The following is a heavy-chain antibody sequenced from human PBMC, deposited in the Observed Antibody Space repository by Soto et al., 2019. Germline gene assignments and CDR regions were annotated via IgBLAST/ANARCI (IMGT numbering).Heavy chain of an antibody. CDR2: RSYSGST. J-gene: IGHJ1*01. V-gene: IGHV4-31*03. D-gene: IGHD3-22*01. Sequence: SETLCLTCTVSGGSISSGDYYWSWVRQHPGKGLEWIGYRSYSGSTYYNPSLKSRVTIVVDTSRNQFSLRLSSVTAADTAVYYCARDHIEGPGGYRPLAYSGQGTLVTVSS. CDR1: GGSISSGDYY. CDR3: ARDHIEGPGGYRPLAY.